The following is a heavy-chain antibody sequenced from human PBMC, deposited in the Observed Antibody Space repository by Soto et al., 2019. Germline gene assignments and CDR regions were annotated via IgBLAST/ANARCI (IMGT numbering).Heavy chain of an antibody. D-gene: IGHD6-13*01. J-gene: IGHJ4*02. CDR3: ARSSNWFLSPFDY. CDR2: VFYSGSA. CDR1: GDSIGTYY. V-gene: IGHV4-59*01. Sequence: SETLSLTCTVSGDSIGTYYWSWIRQPPGKGLEWIGYVFYSGSANYNPSLKSRVTMSVDTSKNQFSLTLTSINTADTAVYYCARSSNWFLSPFDYWGPGILVTVSS.